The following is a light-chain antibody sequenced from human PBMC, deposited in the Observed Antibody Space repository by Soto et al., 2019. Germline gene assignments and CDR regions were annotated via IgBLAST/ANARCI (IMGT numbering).Light chain of an antibody. Sequence: EIVMTQSPATLSVSPGGRATLSCRASQSVSSNLAWYQQKPGQAPRLLMYGTSARATGIPATFSGSGSGTEFTLTISSLQSEDFAVYYCQQYDNWPSVTFGGGTKVDIK. CDR3: QQYDNWPSVT. J-gene: IGKJ4*01. CDR1: QSVSSN. CDR2: GTS. V-gene: IGKV3-15*01.